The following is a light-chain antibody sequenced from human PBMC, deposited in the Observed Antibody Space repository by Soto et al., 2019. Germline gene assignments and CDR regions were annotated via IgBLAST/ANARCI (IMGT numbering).Light chain of an antibody. Sequence: IMMTQSPATLSVSLGERAPLSCRASQSVSSRLAWYQQKPGQAPRLLIYGASSRATGIPDRFSGSGSGTDFTLTISRLEPEDFAVFYCQQYVTTPLTFGGGTKVDIK. CDR2: GAS. J-gene: IGKJ4*01. CDR3: QQYVTTPLT. CDR1: QSVSSR. V-gene: IGKV3-20*01.